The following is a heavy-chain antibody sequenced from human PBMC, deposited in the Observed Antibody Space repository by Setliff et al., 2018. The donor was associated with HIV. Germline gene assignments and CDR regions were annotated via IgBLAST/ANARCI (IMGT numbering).Heavy chain of an antibody. CDR2: INHSGST. CDR3: ARGHGVYSGSYLAVYFDY. J-gene: IGHJ4*02. D-gene: IGHD1-26*01. CDR1: GDSLSSTGDH. Sequence: PSETLSLTCTVSGDSLSSTGDHWGWIRQPPGKGLEWIGEINHSGSTNYKPSLKSRVTISVDMSKNQVSLKVSSVTAADTAVYYCARGHGVYSGSYLAVYFDYWGQGTLVTVSS. V-gene: IGHV4-39*07.